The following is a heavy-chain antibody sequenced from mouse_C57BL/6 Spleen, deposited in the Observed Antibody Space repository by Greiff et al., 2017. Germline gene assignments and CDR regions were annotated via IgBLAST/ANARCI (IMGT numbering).Heavy chain of an antibody. V-gene: IGHV5-4*01. CDR1: GFTFSSYA. CDR3: ANDGYYGGYFDV. CDR2: ISDGGSYT. Sequence: EVQRVESGGGLVKPGGSLKLSCAASGFTFSSYAMSWVRQTPEKRLEWVATISDGGSYTYYPDNVKGRFTISRDNAKNNLYLQMSHLKSEDTAMYYCANDGYYGGYFDVWGTGTTVTVSS. D-gene: IGHD2-3*01. J-gene: IGHJ1*03.